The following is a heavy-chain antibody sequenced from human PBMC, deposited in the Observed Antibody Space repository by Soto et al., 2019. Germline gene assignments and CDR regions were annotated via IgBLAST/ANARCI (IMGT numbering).Heavy chain of an antibody. D-gene: IGHD3-3*01. CDR2: INPSGGSA. CDR1: GYTLTQLS. CDR3: ARENDFWSGYPDPYYYYGMDV. V-gene: IGHV1-46*01. Sequence: ASVKVSCKVSGYTLTQLSMHWVRQAPGQVLEWMGIINPSGGSASYAQKFQGRVTMTRDTSTSTVYMELSSLRSEDTAVYYCARENDFWSGYPDPYYYYGMDVWGQGTTVTVSS. J-gene: IGHJ6*02.